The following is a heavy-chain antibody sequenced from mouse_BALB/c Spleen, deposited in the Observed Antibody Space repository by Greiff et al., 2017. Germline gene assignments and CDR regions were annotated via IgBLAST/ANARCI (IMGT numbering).Heavy chain of an antibody. CDR1: GYSITSDYA. V-gene: IGHV3-2*02. D-gene: IGHD1-1*01. CDR2: ISYSGST. J-gene: IGHJ3*01. Sequence: EVQLVESGPGLVKPSQSLSLTCTVTGYSITSDYAWNWIRQFPGNKLEWMGYISYSGSTSYNPSLKSRISITRDTSKNQFFLQLNSVTTEDTATYYCARWTDYYGSSLYWGQGTLVTVSA. CDR3: ARWTDYYGSSLY.